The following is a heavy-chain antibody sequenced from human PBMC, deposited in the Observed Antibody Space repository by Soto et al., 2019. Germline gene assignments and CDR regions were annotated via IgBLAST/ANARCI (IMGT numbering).Heavy chain of an antibody. J-gene: IGHJ6*03. CDR3: ARTGSSGWYQSRSSFYYMDV. Sequence: QVQLVQSGAEVKKPGASVKVSCKASGYTFTSYGISWVRQAPGQGLEWMGWISAYNGNTNYAQKLQGRVTMTTDTSTGTAYMELRSLRSDDTAVYYCARTGSSGWYQSRSSFYYMDVWGKGTTVTVSS. CDR1: GYTFTSYG. CDR2: ISAYNGNT. D-gene: IGHD6-19*01. V-gene: IGHV1-18*01.